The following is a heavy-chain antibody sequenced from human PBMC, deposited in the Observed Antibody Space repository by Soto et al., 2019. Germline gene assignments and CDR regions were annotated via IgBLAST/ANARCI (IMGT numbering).Heavy chain of an antibody. D-gene: IGHD3-22*01. Sequence: TSETLSLTCTVSGGSISSGGYYWSWIRQHPGKGLEWIGYIYYSGSTYYNPSLKSRVTISVDTSKNQFSLKLSSVTAADTAVYYCARCPDSSGYYQIDYWGQGTLVTVSS. CDR3: ARCPDSSGYYQIDY. V-gene: IGHV4-31*03. CDR1: GGSISSGGYY. J-gene: IGHJ4*02. CDR2: IYYSGST.